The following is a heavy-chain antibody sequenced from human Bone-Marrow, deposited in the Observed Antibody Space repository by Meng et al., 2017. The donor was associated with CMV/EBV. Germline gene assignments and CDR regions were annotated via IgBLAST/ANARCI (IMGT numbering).Heavy chain of an antibody. Sequence: GESLKISCAASGFTFSNHAMHWVRQASGKGLEWVAAISYDGTKNYYADSVKGRLTISRDNSKNTLYLQMNSLRAEDTAVYYCARVRGNYVWYFDYWGQGTLVTVSS. CDR3: ARVRGNYVWYFDY. D-gene: IGHD3-16*01. V-gene: IGHV3-30*04. CDR2: ISYDGTKN. J-gene: IGHJ4*02. CDR1: GFTFSNHA.